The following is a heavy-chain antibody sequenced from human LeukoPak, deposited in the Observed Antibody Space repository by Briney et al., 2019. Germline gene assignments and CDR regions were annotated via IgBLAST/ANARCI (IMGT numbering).Heavy chain of an antibody. V-gene: IGHV3-74*01. Sequence: GGSLRLSCAASGFTFSSCWMHWVRQAPGKGLVWVSRINTDGSSTSYADSVKGRFTISRDNAKNTLYLQMNSLRAEDTAVYYGARESGIAAALDLWGQGTLVTVSS. J-gene: IGHJ5*02. CDR3: ARESGIAAALDL. CDR2: INTDGSST. CDR1: GFTFSSCW. D-gene: IGHD6-13*01.